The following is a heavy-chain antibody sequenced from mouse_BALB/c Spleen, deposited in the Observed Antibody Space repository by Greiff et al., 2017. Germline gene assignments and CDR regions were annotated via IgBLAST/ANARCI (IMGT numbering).Heavy chain of an antibody. Sequence: EVQLQESGGGLVQPGGSLRLSCATSGFTFTAYYMSWVRQPPGKALEWLGFIRNKANGYTTEYSASVKGRFTISRDNSQSILYLQMNTLRAEDSATYYCARDGGAYWGQGTLVTVSA. J-gene: IGHJ3*01. CDR2: IRNKANGYTT. V-gene: IGHV7-3*02. CDR1: GFTFTAYY. CDR3: ARDGGAY.